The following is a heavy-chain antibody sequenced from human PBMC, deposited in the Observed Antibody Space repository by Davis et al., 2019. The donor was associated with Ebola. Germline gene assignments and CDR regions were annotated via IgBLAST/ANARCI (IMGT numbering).Heavy chain of an antibody. Sequence: PGGSLRLSCAASGFTFSSYGMHWVRQAPGKGLEWVAVISYDGSNKYYADSVKGRFTISRDNSKNTLYLQMNSLRAEDTAVYYCAKVSRYRGDYGDYVFDYWGQGTLVTVSS. D-gene: IGHD4-17*01. CDR1: GFTFSSYG. CDR3: AKVSRYRGDYGDYVFDY. J-gene: IGHJ4*02. V-gene: IGHV3-30*18. CDR2: ISYDGSNK.